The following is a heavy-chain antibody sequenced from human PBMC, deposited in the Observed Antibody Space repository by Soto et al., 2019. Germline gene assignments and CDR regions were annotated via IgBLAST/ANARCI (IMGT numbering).Heavy chain of an antibody. V-gene: IGHV4-39*01. CDR1: GASINNKDFY. D-gene: IGHD3-10*01. CDR3: ARHADPKGGLGAYFDS. J-gene: IGHJ4*02. Sequence: PSETLSLTCTVSGASINNKDFYCGWIRQPPGKGPEWIASFRYDGDTYYNPSLKSRVTRSVDTSNNQFSLDLSSVTAADTAVYYCARHADPKGGLGAYFDSWGQGTLVNVSS. CDR2: FRYDGDT.